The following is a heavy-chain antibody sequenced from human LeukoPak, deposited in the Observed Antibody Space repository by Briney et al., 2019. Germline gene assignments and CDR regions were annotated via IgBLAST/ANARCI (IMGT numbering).Heavy chain of an antibody. CDR2: ISSSSSYI. CDR3: ALNSQSRDYDFWSGVLGWDAFDI. V-gene: IGHV3-21*01. Sequence: GGSLRLSCAASGFTFSSYSMNWVRQAPGKGLEWVSSISSSSSYIYYADSVKGRFTISRDNAKNSLYLRMNSLRAEDTAVYYCALNSQSRDYDFWSGVLGWDAFDIWGQGTMVTVPS. J-gene: IGHJ3*02. D-gene: IGHD3-3*01. CDR1: GFTFSSYS.